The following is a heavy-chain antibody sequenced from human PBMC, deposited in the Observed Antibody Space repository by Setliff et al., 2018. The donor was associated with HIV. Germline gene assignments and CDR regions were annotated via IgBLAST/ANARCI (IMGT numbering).Heavy chain of an antibody. CDR2: IYHSGST. Sequence: PSETLSLTCTVSGYSISSGYYWGWIRQPPGKGLEWIGSIYHSGSTYYNPSLKSRVTISVDTSKSQFSLKLRSVTAADTAMFYCARVKYSYAQGFYYGLDVWGQGTTVTVSS. CDR3: ARVKYSYAQGFYYGLDV. D-gene: IGHD5-18*01. V-gene: IGHV4-38-2*02. CDR1: GYSISSGYY. J-gene: IGHJ6*02.